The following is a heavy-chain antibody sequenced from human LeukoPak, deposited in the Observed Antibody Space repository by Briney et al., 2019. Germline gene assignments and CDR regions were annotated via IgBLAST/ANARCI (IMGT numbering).Heavy chain of an antibody. J-gene: IGHJ3*02. V-gene: IGHV4-4*09. CDR3: ARGHFLDYGDYWVAFDI. CDR1: GGSISSYY. CDR2: IYTSGST. D-gene: IGHD4-17*01. Sequence: SETLSLTCTVSGGSISSYYWSWIRQPPGKGREWIGYIYTSGSTNYNPSLRSRVTISVDTSKNQFSLRPSSVTAADTAVYFCARGHFLDYGDYWVAFDIWGQGTMVTVSS.